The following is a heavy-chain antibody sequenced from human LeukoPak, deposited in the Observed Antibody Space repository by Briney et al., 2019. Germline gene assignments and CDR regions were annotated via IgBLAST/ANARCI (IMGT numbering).Heavy chain of an antibody. CDR2: INWKSNNI. J-gene: IGHJ6*02. CDR1: GFTFGDYA. CDR3: ARGRAGYFYAMDV. D-gene: IGHD6-13*01. V-gene: IGHV3-9*01. Sequence: GRSLRLSCAASGFTFGDYAMRWVRQAPGKGLEWVSGINWKSNNIGYADSVKGRFTISRDNAKNSLYLQMNSLRTEDTALYYCARGRAGYFYAMDVWGQGTSVTVSS.